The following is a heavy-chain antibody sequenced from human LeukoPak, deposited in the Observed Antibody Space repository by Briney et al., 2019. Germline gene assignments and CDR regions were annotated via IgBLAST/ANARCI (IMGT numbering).Heavy chain of an antibody. J-gene: IGHJ4*02. D-gene: IGHD2-2*01. CDR2: IYYTGST. Sequence: SEILSLTCTVCGGSIDSYYWSWIRQPPGKGLEWIGYIYYTGSTEYHPSLKSRVTISLDTSKNRFSLKLTSVTAADTAVYYCARVYQSAEYYFDYWGQGNLVSVSA. CDR1: GGSIDSYY. CDR3: ARVYQSAEYYFDY. V-gene: IGHV4-59*01.